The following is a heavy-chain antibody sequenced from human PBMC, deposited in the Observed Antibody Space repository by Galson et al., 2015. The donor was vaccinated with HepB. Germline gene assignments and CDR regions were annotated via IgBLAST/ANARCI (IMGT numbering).Heavy chain of an antibody. V-gene: IGHV4-59*01. CDR2: IYNNGRT. J-gene: IGHJ5*02. D-gene: IGHD3-10*01. CDR1: GGSISGYY. Sequence: ETLSLTCTVSGGSISGYYWSWIRQAPGKGLEWIANIYNNGRTKYNPSLKSRVTISIDTSNYQFSLKMSSVTAADTAVYYCARDGRNMVRGVMLDHWGQGTLVTVSS. CDR3: ARDGRNMVRGVMLDH.